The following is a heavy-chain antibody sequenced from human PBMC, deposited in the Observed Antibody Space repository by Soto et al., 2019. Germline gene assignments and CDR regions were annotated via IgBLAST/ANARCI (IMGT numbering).Heavy chain of an antibody. CDR1: GFTFSSYG. Sequence: GTLRRTCAASGFTFSSYGMHWVRQAPRKGLVWVSRINSDGSTTSYADSVKGRFTISRDNAKNTLYLQMNSLRAEDTAVYYCARDNYDYVWGSLRYFDYWGQGTKVTVSS. CDR2: INSDGSTT. V-gene: IGHV3-74*01. CDR3: ARDNYDYVWGSLRYFDY. J-gene: IGHJ4*02. D-gene: IGHD3-16*01.